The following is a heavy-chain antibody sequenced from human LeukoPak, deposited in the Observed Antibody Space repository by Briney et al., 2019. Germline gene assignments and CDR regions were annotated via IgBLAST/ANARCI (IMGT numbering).Heavy chain of an antibody. CDR3: AKENRQQLTAGDAFDI. Sequence: GGSLRLSCEASGLTFSRYGMHWVRQAPGKGLEWVAVISYDGSNKYYADSVKGRFTISRDNSKNTLELQMNSLRAEDTSVYYCAKENRQQLTAGDAFDIWGQGTMVTVSS. V-gene: IGHV3-30*18. D-gene: IGHD6-13*01. J-gene: IGHJ3*02. CDR1: GLTFSRYG. CDR2: ISYDGSNK.